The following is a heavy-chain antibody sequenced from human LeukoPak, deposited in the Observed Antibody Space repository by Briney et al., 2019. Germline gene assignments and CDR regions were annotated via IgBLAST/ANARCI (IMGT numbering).Heavy chain of an antibody. CDR3: ARDFYYGSGSYSNPVPRRHYMDV. J-gene: IGHJ6*03. D-gene: IGHD3-10*01. V-gene: IGHV3-21*04. CDR1: GFTFSSYS. Sequence: GGSLRLSCAASGFTFSSYSMNWVRQAPGKGLEWVSSISSSSSYIYYADSVKGRFTISRDNAKNSLYLQMNSLRAEDTAVYYCARDFYYGSGSYSNPVPRRHYMDVWGKGTTVTVSS. CDR2: ISSSSSYI.